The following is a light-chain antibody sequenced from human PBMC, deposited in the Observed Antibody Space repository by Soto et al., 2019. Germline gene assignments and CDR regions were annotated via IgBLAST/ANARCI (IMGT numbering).Light chain of an antibody. CDR2: GAS. CDR1: QSVSSN. J-gene: IGKJ4*01. CDR3: QQYYNWPIT. Sequence: EIVLTQSLATLSLSTGERATLSCRASQSVSSNLAWYQQKPGQAPRLLILGASTRATGTPSSFSGSGSGTAFTLPISCLESEDFALNCNQQYYNWPITCGGGTGV. V-gene: IGKV3-15*01.